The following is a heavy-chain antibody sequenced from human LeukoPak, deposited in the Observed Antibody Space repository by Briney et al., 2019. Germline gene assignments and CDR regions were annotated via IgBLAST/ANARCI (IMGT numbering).Heavy chain of an antibody. CDR1: GFTFSSYA. CDR2: ISGSGGST. J-gene: IGHJ4*02. V-gene: IGHV3-23*01. CDR3: AKDGMRRTVSYFDY. Sequence: GGSLRLSCAASGFTFSSYAMSWVRQAPGKGLEWVSAISGSGGSTYYADSVKGRFTISRDNSKNMLYLQMNSLRAEDTAVYYCAKDGMRRTVSYFDYWGQGTLVTVSS. D-gene: IGHD1-1*01.